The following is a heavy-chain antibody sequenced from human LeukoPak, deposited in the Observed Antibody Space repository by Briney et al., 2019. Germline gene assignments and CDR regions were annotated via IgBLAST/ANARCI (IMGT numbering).Heavy chain of an antibody. J-gene: IGHJ4*02. CDR3: AREPPGSGSLLHFEY. CDR1: LFSFSIYS. D-gene: IGHD5-12*01. CDR2: ICGSLTNI. V-gene: IGHV3-21*01. Sequence: GSLRLSSVASLFSFSIYSMNWSRPAPGKGLWWVSSICGSLTNIYYEDSLKGRFTVSRDNDKNTLYLQMNTLRAEDTAVYYYAREPPGSGSLLHFEYWGQGTVVTVSS.